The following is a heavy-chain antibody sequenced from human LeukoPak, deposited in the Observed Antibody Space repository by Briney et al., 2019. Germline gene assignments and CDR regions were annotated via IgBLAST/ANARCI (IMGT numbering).Heavy chain of an antibody. CDR2: ISSGGTYE. D-gene: IGHD3-10*01. V-gene: IGHV3-30*07. CDR1: GFTFSNYA. J-gene: IGHJ4*02. Sequence: GGSLRVSCAASGFTFSNYAMHWVRQAPGKGLEWVSLISSGGTYEYYADSVKGRFTISRHNSKNTLYLQLNSLRAEDTAVYYCARASTYSYDSGSSGPHYFDNWGQGTLVTVSS. CDR3: ARASTYSYDSGSSGPHYFDN.